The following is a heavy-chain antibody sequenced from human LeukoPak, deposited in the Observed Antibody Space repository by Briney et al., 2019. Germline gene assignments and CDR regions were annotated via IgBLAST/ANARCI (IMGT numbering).Heavy chain of an antibody. V-gene: IGHV4-61*02. Sequence: KTSETLSLTCTVSGGSISSGSYYWSWIRQPAGKGLEWIGRIYTSGSTNYNPSLKSRVTISVDTSKNQFSLKLSSVTAADTAVYYCARGTTGTTYGYWGQGTLVTVSS. CDR3: ARGTTGTTYGY. J-gene: IGHJ4*02. CDR1: GGSISSGSYY. D-gene: IGHD1-7*01. CDR2: IYTSGST.